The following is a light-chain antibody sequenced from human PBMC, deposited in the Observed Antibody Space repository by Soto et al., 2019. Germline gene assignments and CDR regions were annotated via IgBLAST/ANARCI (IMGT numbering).Light chain of an antibody. CDR1: QDIRSD. V-gene: IGKV1-6*02. CDR2: GAS. Sequence: AIQMTQSPSSLSAFVGDAVTITCRASQDIRSDLAWYQQKPGKAPKLLMYGASALQSGVPSRFSGSGSGIDFTLTISSLQPEDFATYYCLQEYNYPRTFGQGTKVEIK. CDR3: LQEYNYPRT. J-gene: IGKJ1*01.